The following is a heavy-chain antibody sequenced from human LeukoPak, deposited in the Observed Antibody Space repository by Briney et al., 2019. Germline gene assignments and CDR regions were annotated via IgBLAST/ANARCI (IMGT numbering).Heavy chain of an antibody. J-gene: IGHJ4*02. CDR3: ARDGGQYYYDSSGADDY. CDR1: GYSFSNFH. Sequence: ASVKVSCKASGYSFSNFHINWVRQASGQGLEWIGWVSPKTGDRGYALKFQGRVTMTSDTSETTVYMEVRSLTSEDTAVYYCARDGGQYYYDSSGADDYWGQGTLVTVSS. D-gene: IGHD3-22*01. V-gene: IGHV1-8*01. CDR2: VSPKTGDR.